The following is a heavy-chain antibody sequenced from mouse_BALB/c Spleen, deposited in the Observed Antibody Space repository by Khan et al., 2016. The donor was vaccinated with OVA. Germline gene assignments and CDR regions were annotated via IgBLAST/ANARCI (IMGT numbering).Heavy chain of an antibody. V-gene: IGHV3-2*02. CDR1: GYSITSDYA. CDR2: INYSGGT. Sequence: EVQLQESGPGLVKPSQSLSLTCTVTGYSITSDYAWNWIRQFPGNKLEWMGYINYSGGTSYLPSLKSRISFTRDTSKNQFFLQLNSVTTEDSATYYCARWFTYWGHGTLVTVS. J-gene: IGHJ3*01. CDR3: ARWFTY.